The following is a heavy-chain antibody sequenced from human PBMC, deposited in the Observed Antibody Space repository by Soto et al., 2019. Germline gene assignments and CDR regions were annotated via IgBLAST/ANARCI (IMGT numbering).Heavy chain of an antibody. V-gene: IGHV1-69*01. J-gene: IGHJ6*02. CDR3: ARDLISNYHDNGMDV. CDR2: IIPFFHAT. CDR1: ADTFSSSA. Sequence: QVQLVQSGAEVKKPGSSVKVSCKASADTFSSSAFSWVRQAPGQGLEWMGGIIPFFHATNYAQRVKCRVTITADESTSTIYMELSSLRSEDTALCYCARDLISNYHDNGMDVGGQATTVTVSS.